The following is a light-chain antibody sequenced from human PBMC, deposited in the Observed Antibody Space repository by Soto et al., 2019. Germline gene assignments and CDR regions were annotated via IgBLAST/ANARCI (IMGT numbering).Light chain of an antibody. CDR1: QSVSSN. CDR3: QQYNNWPPGT. J-gene: IGKJ2*02. V-gene: IGKV3D-15*01. Sequence: EIVKTQSPATLSVSPGERATLSCRASQSVSSNLAWYQQKPGQAPRLLIYGASTRATGIPARFSGSGSGTEFTLTISSLQSEDFAVYYCQQYNNWPPGTFGQGTKLEI. CDR2: GAS.